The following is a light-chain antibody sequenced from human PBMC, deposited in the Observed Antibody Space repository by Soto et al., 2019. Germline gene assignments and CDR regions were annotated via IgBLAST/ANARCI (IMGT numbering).Light chain of an antibody. V-gene: IGKV1-39*01. CDR2: AAS. CDR1: QSISNH. CDR3: QQSYISPPT. J-gene: IGKJ1*01. Sequence: NQMTQSPSTLSASVGERVTITCRASQSISNHLNWYQQKPGKAPKLLIFAASSLQSGVPSRFSGSRSGPDFTLTISSLQPEDFATYYCQQSYISPPTFGQGTKVDIK.